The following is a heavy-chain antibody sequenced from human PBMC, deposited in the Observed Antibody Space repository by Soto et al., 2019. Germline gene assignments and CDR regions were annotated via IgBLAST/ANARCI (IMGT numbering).Heavy chain of an antibody. CDR3: ASNGYDYPNWFDP. J-gene: IGHJ5*02. CDR2: IHYSGST. Sequence: SETLSLTCTVSGGSIRSYYWSWIRQPPGKGLEWIGYIHYSGSTNYNPSLKSRVTMSIDTSKNQFSLKLRSVTAADTAVYYCASNGYDYPNWFDPWGQGTLVTVSS. V-gene: IGHV4-59*01. D-gene: IGHD3-22*01. CDR1: GGSIRSYY.